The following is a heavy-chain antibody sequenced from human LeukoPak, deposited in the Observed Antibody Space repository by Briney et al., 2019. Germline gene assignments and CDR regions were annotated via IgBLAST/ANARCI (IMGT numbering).Heavy chain of an antibody. Sequence: GGSLRLSCAASGFTFDDYAMHWVRQAPGKGLEWVSLISWDGGSTYYADSVKGRFTISRDNSKNSLYLQMNSLRAEDTALYYCAKDSGEMATIGGTFDYWGQGTLVTVSS. CDR1: GFTFDDYA. CDR2: ISWDGGST. J-gene: IGHJ4*02. CDR3: AKDSGEMATIGGTFDY. V-gene: IGHV3-43D*03. D-gene: IGHD5-24*01.